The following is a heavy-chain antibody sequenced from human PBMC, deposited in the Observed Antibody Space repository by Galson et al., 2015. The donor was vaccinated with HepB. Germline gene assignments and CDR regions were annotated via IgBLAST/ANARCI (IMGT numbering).Heavy chain of an antibody. J-gene: IGHJ4*02. CDR1: GYTFTTYY. D-gene: IGHD4-23*01. CDR2: INPNSGRT. V-gene: IGHV1-46*03. CDR3: ARDVKRLLLREAYYFDY. Sequence: SVKVSCKASGYTFTTYYMHWVRQAPAHGFEWMGVINPNSGRTTYAHKFQGRVTMTRDTSTSTFYMELSSLRSEDTAVYYCARDVKRLLLREAYYFDYWVQGTLVTVSS.